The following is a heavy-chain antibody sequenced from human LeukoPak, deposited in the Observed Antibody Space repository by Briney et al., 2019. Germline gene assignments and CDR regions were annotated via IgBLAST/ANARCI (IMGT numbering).Heavy chain of an antibody. CDR3: ASGKGYYFDY. CDR1: GGSISSSSYY. V-gene: IGHV4-39*01. J-gene: IGHJ4*02. CDR2: IYYSGST. Sequence: SETLSLTCTVSGGSISSSSYYWGWIRQPPGKGLEWIGSIYYSGSTYYNPSLKSRVTISVDTSKNQFSLKLSSVTAADTAVYYCASGKGYYFDYWGQGTLVTVSS.